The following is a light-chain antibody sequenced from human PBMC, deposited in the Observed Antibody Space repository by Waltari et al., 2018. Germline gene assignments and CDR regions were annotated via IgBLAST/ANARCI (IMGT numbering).Light chain of an antibody. CDR3: QAWDSTTAV. CDR2: QDN. J-gene: IGLJ2*01. CDR1: KLGSKY. V-gene: IGLV3-1*01. Sequence: SVSLGQTATITCAGDKLGSKYVSWYNQKPGQSPVLVIYQDNRRPSWIPERFSGSNSGSTATLTISGTQAMDEADYYCQAWDSTTAVFGGGTKLTVL.